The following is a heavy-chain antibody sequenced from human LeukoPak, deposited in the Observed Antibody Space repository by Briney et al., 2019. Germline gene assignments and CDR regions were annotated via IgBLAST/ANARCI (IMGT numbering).Heavy chain of an antibody. J-gene: IGHJ5*01. D-gene: IGHD6-13*01. Sequence: PGRSLRLSCAASGFTFYDYAMHWVRQAPGKGLEGVSGISWNSGSIGYADSVKGRFTISRDNAKNSLYLQMNSLRAEDTALYYCAKGPFSGYSSSWFGYWGQGTLVTVSS. V-gene: IGHV3-9*01. CDR3: AKGPFSGYSSSWFGY. CDR2: ISWNSGSI. CDR1: GFTFYDYA.